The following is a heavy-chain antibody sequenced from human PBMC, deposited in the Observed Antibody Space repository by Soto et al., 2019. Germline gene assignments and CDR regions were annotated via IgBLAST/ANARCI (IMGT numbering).Heavy chain of an antibody. CDR1: GFTFNIYA. Sequence: GGALRLSCAASGFTFNIYAMAWVRQAPGKGLEWVAAISRDGGFTYYADSVEGRFTISRDNSKNTLYLQMNSLRSEDTAVYYCARDDNGVEMNYYYYYGMDVWGQGTTVTVSS. J-gene: IGHJ6*02. D-gene: IGHD3-3*01. CDR2: ISRDGGFT. V-gene: IGHV3-23*01. CDR3: ARDDNGVEMNYYYYYGMDV.